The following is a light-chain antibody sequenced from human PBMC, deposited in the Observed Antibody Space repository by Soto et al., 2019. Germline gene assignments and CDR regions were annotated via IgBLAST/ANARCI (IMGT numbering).Light chain of an antibody. CDR3: VLYVGSGIL. CDR2: NTN. J-gene: IGLJ2*01. V-gene: IGLV8-61*01. Sequence: TVVTQEPSFSVSPGGTVTLTCGLNSGSVSTSYSPSWYQQTPGQAPRTLIYNTNTRSSGVPDRFSGSILGNKAALTITGAQADDESDYYCVLYVGSGILFGGGTQLTVL. CDR1: SGSVSTSYS.